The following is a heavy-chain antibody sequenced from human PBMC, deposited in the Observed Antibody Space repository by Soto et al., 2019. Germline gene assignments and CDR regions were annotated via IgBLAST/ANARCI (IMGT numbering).Heavy chain of an antibody. V-gene: IGHV1-18*01. CDR2: TVANNGYT. J-gene: IGHJ3*02. CDR3: ARGSGGTCYASYAFDI. CDR1: GYAFTSFG. Sequence: QVQLVQSGIEVKNPGASVKVSCKASGYAFTSFGISWVRQAPGQGLEWMGWTVANNGYTKYAQNLQGRVTLITDTSTSTAYMELRSLMYDDTSVYYCARGSGGTCYASYAFDIWGQGTMVTVSS. D-gene: IGHD2-15*01.